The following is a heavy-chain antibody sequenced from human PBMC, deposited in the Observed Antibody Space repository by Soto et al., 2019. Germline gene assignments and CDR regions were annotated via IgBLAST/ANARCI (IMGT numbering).Heavy chain of an antibody. D-gene: IGHD5-12*01. CDR1: GFTFSSYA. V-gene: IGHV3-23*01. CDR2: ISGSDGST. CDR3: VKDLVYSGSMLDY. Sequence: GGSLRLSCAASGFTFSSYAMSWVRQAPGKGLEWVSGISGSDGSTYYADSVKGRFTISRDNSKNTVYLQMNRLRAEDTAVYYCVKDLVYSGSMLDYWGQGTLVTVSS. J-gene: IGHJ4*02.